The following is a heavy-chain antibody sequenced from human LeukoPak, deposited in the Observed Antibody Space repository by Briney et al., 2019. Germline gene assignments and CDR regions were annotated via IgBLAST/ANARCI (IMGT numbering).Heavy chain of an antibody. CDR3: ARGYRGYNDY. CDR2: ISFSGGTI. CDR1: GFTFSSYA. V-gene: IGHV3-48*03. Sequence: PGGSLRLSCAASGFTFSSYAMSWVRQAPGKGLEWVSYISFSGGTIYYADSVKGRFTISRDNAKNSLYLQMNSLRAEDTAVYYCARGYRGYNDYWGQGTLVTVSS. J-gene: IGHJ4*02. D-gene: IGHD5-12*01.